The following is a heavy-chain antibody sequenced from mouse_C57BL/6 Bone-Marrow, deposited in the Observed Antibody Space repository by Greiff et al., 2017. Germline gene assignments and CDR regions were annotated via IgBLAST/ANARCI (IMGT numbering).Heavy chain of an antibody. J-gene: IGHJ4*01. Sequence: VQLQQSGPGLVQPSQSLSITCTVSGFSLTSYGVHWVRQSPGKGLEWLGVIWRGGSTDSNAAFISRLSISKDNSKCQVFFKMNSLQADDTAIYYCARNWGLYYAMDYWGQGTSVTVSA. CDR1: GFSLTSYG. CDR2: IWRGGST. CDR3: ARNWGLYYAMDY. V-gene: IGHV2-2*01. D-gene: IGHD6-1*01.